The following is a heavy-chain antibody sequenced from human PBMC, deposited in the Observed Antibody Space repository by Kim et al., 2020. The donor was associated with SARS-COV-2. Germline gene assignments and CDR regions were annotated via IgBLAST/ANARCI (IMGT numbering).Heavy chain of an antibody. CDR1: GFTFGDYA. Sequence: GGSLRLSCTASGFTFGDYAMSWFRQAPGKGLEWVGFIRSKAYGGTTEYAASVKGRFTISRDDSKSIAYLQMNSLKTEDTAVYYCTRAFVIVVVVAARSPTFDYWGQGTLVTVSS. J-gene: IGHJ4*02. CDR2: IRSKAYGGTT. V-gene: IGHV3-49*03. D-gene: IGHD2-15*01. CDR3: TRAFVIVVVVAARSPTFDY.